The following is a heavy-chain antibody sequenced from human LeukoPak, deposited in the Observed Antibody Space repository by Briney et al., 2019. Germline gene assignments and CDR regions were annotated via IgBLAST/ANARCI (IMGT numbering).Heavy chain of an antibody. J-gene: IGHJ4*02. V-gene: IGHV4-34*01. Sequence: SETLSLTCAVYGGSFSGYYWSWIRQPPGKGLEWIGEINHSGSTNYNPSLKSRVTISVDTSKNQFSLKLSSVTAADTAVYYCARGGRLRWGGVYYWGQGILVTISS. D-gene: IGHD5-12*01. CDR2: INHSGST. CDR3: ARGGRLRWGGVYY. CDR1: GGSFSGYY.